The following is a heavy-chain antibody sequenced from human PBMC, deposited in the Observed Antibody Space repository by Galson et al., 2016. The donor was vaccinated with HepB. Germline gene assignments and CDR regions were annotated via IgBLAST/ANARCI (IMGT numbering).Heavy chain of an antibody. CDR2: ISSSGKTI. Sequence: SLRLSCAASGFTFSDYYMSWIRQAPGKGLEWVSYISSSGKTIYYADSVKGRFTVSRDNTKNSLYLQMDSLRAGDTAVYYCARAGGEGVNYWGQGTLVTVPS. CDR3: ARAGGEGVNY. CDR1: GFTFSDYY. V-gene: IGHV3-11*01. D-gene: IGHD6-25*01. J-gene: IGHJ4*02.